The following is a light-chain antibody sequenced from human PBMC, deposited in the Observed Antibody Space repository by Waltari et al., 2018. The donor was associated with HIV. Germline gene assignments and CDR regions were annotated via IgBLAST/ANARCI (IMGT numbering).Light chain of an antibody. CDR2: SAS. Sequence: EIILTQSPATLSVSPEESATLPCSASRTGSTDLAWYQQRPGQAPRLLIYSASTRASGVPARFSASGSGTEFTLTISSLQSEDFALYYCQEYNKWPPVTFGPGTRVDI. V-gene: IGKV3-15*01. CDR3: QEYNKWPPVT. J-gene: IGKJ3*01. CDR1: RTGSTD.